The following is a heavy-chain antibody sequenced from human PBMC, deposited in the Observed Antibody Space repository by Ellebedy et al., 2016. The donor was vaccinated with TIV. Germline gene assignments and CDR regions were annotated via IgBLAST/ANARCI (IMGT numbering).Heavy chain of an antibody. Sequence: PGGSLRLSCAASGFSFSRYVMHWVRQAPGKGLEWVAVIWYDGSNKYYADSVKGRFTISRDNSKNTLYLQMNSLRVEDTAVYYCATSSGYGTGWYGRNGHWGQGTLVTVSS. CDR1: GFSFSRYV. J-gene: IGHJ4*02. CDR3: ATSSGYGTGWYGRNGH. V-gene: IGHV3-33*08. CDR2: IWYDGSNK. D-gene: IGHD6-19*01.